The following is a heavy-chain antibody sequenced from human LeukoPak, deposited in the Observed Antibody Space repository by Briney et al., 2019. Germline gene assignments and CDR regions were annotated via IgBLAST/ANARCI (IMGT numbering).Heavy chain of an antibody. Sequence: GGSLRLSCAASGFTFSSYAMSWVRQAPGKGLEWVSAISGSGGSTYYADSVKGRFTISRDNSKNTLYLQMNSLRAEDTAVYYCAKAGMTTVTTSGFYFDYWGQGTLVTVSS. V-gene: IGHV3-23*01. J-gene: IGHJ4*02. CDR1: GFTFSSYA. CDR2: ISGSGGST. CDR3: AKAGMTTVTTSGFYFDY. D-gene: IGHD4-17*01.